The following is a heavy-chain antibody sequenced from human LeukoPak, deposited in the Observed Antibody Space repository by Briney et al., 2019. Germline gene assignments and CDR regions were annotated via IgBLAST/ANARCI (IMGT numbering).Heavy chain of an antibody. V-gene: IGHV6-1*01. CDR1: GDSVSSKNGA. Sequence: SQTLSLTCAVSGDSVSSKNGAWNWIRQSPSRGLEWLGRTYYRSKWNNDYAESMEGRMTISQDTSKNQYSLHLNSVTPDDTAVYYCARDLGTTGWHTFDYWGQGTLVTVSS. CDR3: ARDLGTTGWHTFDY. J-gene: IGHJ4*02. D-gene: IGHD6-19*01. CDR2: TYYRSKWNN.